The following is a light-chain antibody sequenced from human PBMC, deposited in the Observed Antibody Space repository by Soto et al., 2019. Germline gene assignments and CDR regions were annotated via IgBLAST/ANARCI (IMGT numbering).Light chain of an antibody. J-gene: IGKJ1*01. CDR2: KAS. V-gene: IGKV1-5*03. Sequence: DIRMTQSPSTLSASVGDRVTITCRASEPISRWLAWYQQKPGKAPKLLIYKASSLESGVPSRFSGSGSGTEFTLTIRSLQPDDFATYYCHQYNTYLWTFGQGTKVDI. CDR1: EPISRW. CDR3: HQYNTYLWT.